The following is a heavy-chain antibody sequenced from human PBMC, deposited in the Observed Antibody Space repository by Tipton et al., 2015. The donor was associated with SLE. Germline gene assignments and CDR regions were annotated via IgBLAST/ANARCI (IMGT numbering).Heavy chain of an antibody. CDR2: ISSTSNTI. D-gene: IGHD2-21*01. J-gene: IGHJ3*02. CDR1: GFIFSDHY. Sequence: SLRLSCAASGFIFSDHYMDWVRQAPGKGLEWVSYISSTSNTIYYADSVKGRFTISRDNAKNSLYLQMNSLRDEDTAVYYCARHMWAFAIWGQGTMVTVSS. CDR3: ARHMWAFAI. V-gene: IGHV3-48*02.